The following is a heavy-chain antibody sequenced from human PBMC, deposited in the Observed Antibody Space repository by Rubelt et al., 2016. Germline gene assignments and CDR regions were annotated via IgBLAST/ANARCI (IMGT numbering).Heavy chain of an antibody. CDR3: AKHLSRQQLRYRDV. CDR1: GFTFSGSA. Sequence: ESGGGLVQPGGSLKLSCAASGFTFSGSAMHWVRQVSGKGLEWVGRIRSKANSYATAYAASVKGRFTISRDDSKNTAYLQMNSLKTEDTAVYYCAKHLSRQQLRYRDVWGQGTTVTVSS. D-gene: IGHD6-13*01. CDR2: IRSKANSYAT. J-gene: IGHJ6*02. V-gene: IGHV3-73*02.